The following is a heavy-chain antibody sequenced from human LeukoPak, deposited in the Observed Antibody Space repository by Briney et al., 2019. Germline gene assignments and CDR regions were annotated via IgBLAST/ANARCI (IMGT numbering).Heavy chain of an antibody. J-gene: IGHJ4*02. CDR2: INHSGST. CDR1: GGSFSGYY. D-gene: IGHD3-16*02. Sequence: SETLSLTCAVYGGSFSGYYWSWIRQPPGKGLEWIGEINHSGSTNYNPSLKSRVTISVDTSKNQFSLKLSSVTAADTAVYCSARAYVGYVWGSYRQTGYFDYWGQGTLVTVSS. CDR3: ARAYVGYVWGSYRQTGYFDY. V-gene: IGHV4-34*01.